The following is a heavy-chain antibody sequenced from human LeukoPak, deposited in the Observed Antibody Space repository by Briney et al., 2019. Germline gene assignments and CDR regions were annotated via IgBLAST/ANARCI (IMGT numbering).Heavy chain of an antibody. CDR1: GGSISSSSYY. Sequence: SETLSLTCTVSGGSISSSSYYWGWIRQPPGKGLEWIGSIYYSGSTYYNPSLKSRVTISVDTSRNQFSLNLSSVTAADTAVYYCARDPGGIDYWGQGTLVTVSS. CDR2: IYYSGST. CDR3: ARDPGGIDY. D-gene: IGHD3-16*01. V-gene: IGHV4-39*07. J-gene: IGHJ4*02.